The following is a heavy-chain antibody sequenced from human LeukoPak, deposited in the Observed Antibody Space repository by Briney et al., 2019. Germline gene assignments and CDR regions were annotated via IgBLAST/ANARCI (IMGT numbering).Heavy chain of an antibody. Sequence: ASVKVSCKASGYTFTSYYMHWVRQAPGQGLEWMGIINPSGGSTSYAQKFQGRVTMTRDTSTSTVYMELSSLRSEDTAVYYCARGCRTPTTVTTPDAFDTWGQGTMVTVSS. CDR1: GYTFTSYY. J-gene: IGHJ3*02. CDR3: ARGCRTPTTVTTPDAFDT. CDR2: INPSGGST. D-gene: IGHD4-17*01. V-gene: IGHV1-46*01.